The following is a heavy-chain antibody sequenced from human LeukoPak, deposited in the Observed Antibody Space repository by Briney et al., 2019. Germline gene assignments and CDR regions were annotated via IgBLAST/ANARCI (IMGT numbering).Heavy chain of an antibody. CDR1: GFTFSSYA. Sequence: GGSLRLSCSASGFTFSSYAMHWVRQAPGKGLEYVSAISSNGGSTYYADSVKGRFTISRDNSKNTLYLQMNSLRAEDTAVYYCARDTSGYYDYWGPGTLVTVSS. CDR2: ISSNGGST. J-gene: IGHJ4*02. V-gene: IGHV3-64*04. D-gene: IGHD3-22*01. CDR3: ARDTSGYYDY.